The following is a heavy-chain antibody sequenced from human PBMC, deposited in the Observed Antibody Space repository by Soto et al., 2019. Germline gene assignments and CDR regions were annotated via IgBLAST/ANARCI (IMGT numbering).Heavy chain of an antibody. CDR2: ISAYNGNT. Sequence: ASVKVSCKASGYTFTSYSISWVRQAPGQGLEWMGWISAYNGNTNYAQKLQGRVTMTTDTSTSTAYMELRSLRSDDTAVYYCARDRPYYDFWSGPDSFDYWGQGTLVTVSS. V-gene: IGHV1-18*01. CDR3: ARDRPYYDFWSGPDSFDY. D-gene: IGHD3-3*01. CDR1: GYTFTSYS. J-gene: IGHJ4*02.